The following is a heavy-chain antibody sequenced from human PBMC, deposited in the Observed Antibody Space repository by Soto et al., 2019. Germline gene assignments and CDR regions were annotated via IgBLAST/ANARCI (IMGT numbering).Heavy chain of an antibody. CDR1: GGTFSSYD. Sequence: QVQLVQSGAEVKKPGSSVKVSCKASGGTFSSYDISWVRQAPGQGLEWMGGIIPIFGTANYAQKFQGRVTTTADESTSTAYMELSSLRSEATAVYYWARGLLAVVTAGYYYGMDVWGQGTTVTVSS. CDR2: IIPIFGTA. J-gene: IGHJ6*02. V-gene: IGHV1-69*01. D-gene: IGHD2-21*02. CDR3: ARGLLAVVTAGYYYGMDV.